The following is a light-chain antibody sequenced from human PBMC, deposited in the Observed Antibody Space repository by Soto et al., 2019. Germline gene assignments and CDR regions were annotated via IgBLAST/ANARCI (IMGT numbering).Light chain of an antibody. J-gene: IGKJ1*01. V-gene: IGKV3D-15*01. CDR3: HQYHLWPWT. CDR1: QSVSTN. Sequence: EIVMTQSPATLSVSPWERATLSCRASQSVSTNLAWYQQKPGQAPRLLIYGASTRATGIPARFSGSGSGTEFTLTITSLQSEDFAVYYCHQYHLWPWTFGQGTKVDIK. CDR2: GAS.